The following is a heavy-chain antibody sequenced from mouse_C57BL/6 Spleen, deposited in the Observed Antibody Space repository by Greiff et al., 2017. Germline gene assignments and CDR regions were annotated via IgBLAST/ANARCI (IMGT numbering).Heavy chain of an antibody. D-gene: IGHD2-10*02. V-gene: IGHV1-18*01. CDR3: ARRYGNSYYFDY. J-gene: IGHJ2*01. CDR2: INPNNGGT. CDR1: GYTFTDYN. Sequence: EVHLVESGPELVKPGASVKIPCKASGYTFTDYNMDWVKQSHGKSLEWIGDINPNNGGTIYNQKFKGKATLTVDKSSSTAYMELRSLTSEDTAVYYCARRYGNSYYFDYWGQGTTLTVSS.